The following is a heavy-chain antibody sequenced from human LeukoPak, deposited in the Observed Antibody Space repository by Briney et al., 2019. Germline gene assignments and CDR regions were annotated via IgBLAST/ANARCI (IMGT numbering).Heavy chain of an antibody. D-gene: IGHD1-1*01. CDR1: GGPITSNF. Sequence: PSETLSLTCTVSGGPITSNFWSWIRQPPGKGLEWIGYLYNTVNTKYSPSLKSRATISGDTSKNQFSLELNSLSAADTAVYYCARAKPDWNPPDYWGQGILVTVSS. CDR2: LYNTVNT. J-gene: IGHJ4*02. CDR3: ARAKPDWNPPDY. V-gene: IGHV4-59*08.